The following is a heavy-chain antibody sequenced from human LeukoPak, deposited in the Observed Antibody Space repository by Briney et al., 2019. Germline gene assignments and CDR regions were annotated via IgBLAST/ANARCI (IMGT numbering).Heavy chain of an antibody. J-gene: IGHJ4*02. D-gene: IGHD5-12*01. Sequence: ASVKVSCKASGYTFTSYGINWVRQAPGQGLEWMGWISSYNGNTKYAQKVQGRVTMTTDTSTSTAYMELRSLRSDDTAVYYCARERGGYGILDYWGQGTLVTVSS. CDR2: ISSYNGNT. CDR3: ARERGGYGILDY. V-gene: IGHV1-18*01. CDR1: GYTFTSYG.